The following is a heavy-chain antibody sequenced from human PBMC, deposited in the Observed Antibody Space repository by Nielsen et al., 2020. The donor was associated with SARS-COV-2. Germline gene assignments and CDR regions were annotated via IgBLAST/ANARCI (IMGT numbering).Heavy chain of an antibody. D-gene: IGHD2-15*01. CDR1: GYTFTSYY. Sequence: ASVKVSCKASGYTFTSYYMHWVRQAPGQGLEWMGIINPSGGSTSYAQKFQGRVTMTRDTSTSTVYMELSSLRSEDTAVYYCARAGGYRSGGSCYGMDVWGQGTTVTVSS. CDR2: INPSGGST. J-gene: IGHJ6*02. V-gene: IGHV1-46*01. CDR3: ARAGGYRSGGSCYGMDV.